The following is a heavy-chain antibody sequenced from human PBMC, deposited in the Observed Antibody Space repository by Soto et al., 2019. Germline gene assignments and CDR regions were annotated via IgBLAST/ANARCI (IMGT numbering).Heavy chain of an antibody. V-gene: IGHV4-30-2*01. J-gene: IGHJ4*02. CDR2: MYHSGST. Sequence: PSETLSLTCAVSGGSISSGGYSWSWIRQPPGKGLEWIGYMYHSGSTYYNPSLKSRVTISIDRSKNQFSLKLSSVTAADTAVYYCARRYSSIFDYWGQGTLVTVSS. D-gene: IGHD6-13*01. CDR1: GGSISSGGYS. CDR3: ARRYSSIFDY.